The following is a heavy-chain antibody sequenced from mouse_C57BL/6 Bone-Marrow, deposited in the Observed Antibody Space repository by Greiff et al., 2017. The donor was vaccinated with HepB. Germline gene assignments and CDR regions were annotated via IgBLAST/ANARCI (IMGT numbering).Heavy chain of an antibody. Sequence: VQLQQSGPELVKPGASVKIPCKASGYTFTDYNMDWVKQSHGKSLEWIGDINPNNGGTSYNQKFKGKATLTVDKSSSTAYMELRSLTSEDTAVYYCASGGGNRFAYWGQGTLVTVSA. J-gene: IGHJ3*01. CDR2: INPNNGGT. CDR1: GYTFTDYN. CDR3: ASGGGNRFAY. V-gene: IGHV1-18*01. D-gene: IGHD1-1*02.